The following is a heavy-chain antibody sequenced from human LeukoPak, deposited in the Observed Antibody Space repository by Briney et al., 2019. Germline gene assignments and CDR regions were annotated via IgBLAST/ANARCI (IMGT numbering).Heavy chain of an antibody. Sequence: TSETLSLTCAVYGGSFSGYYWSWIRQPPGKGLEWIGEINHSGSTNYNPSLKSRVTISVDTSKNQFSLKLSSVTAADTAVYYCARGRPKWELLGYYYYYYMDVWGQGTMVTVSS. D-gene: IGHD1-26*01. CDR3: ARGRPKWELLGYYYYYYMDV. J-gene: IGHJ6*03. V-gene: IGHV4-34*01. CDR2: INHSGST. CDR1: GGSFSGYY.